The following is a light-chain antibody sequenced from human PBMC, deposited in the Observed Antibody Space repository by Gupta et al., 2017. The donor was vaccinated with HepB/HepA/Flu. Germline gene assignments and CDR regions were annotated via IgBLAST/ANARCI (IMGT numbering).Light chain of an antibody. Sequence: DIHMTQSTSTLSASVADRVTITCRASQSISSWLTWYQQKPGKAPKLLIYKASSLESGVPSRFSDSGSRTEFTLTISSLQPHDFATYYCQHENNCPITFGGGTKVEIK. CDR3: QHENNCPIT. V-gene: IGKV1-5*03. CDR2: KAS. J-gene: IGKJ4*01. CDR1: QSISSW.